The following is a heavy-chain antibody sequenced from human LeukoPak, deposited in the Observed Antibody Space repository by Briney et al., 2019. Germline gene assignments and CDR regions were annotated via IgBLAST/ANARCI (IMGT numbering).Heavy chain of an antibody. J-gene: IGHJ6*03. D-gene: IGHD3-10*01. CDR2: IYYSGST. V-gene: IGHV4-39*07. Sequence: SETLSLTCTVSGGSISSSSYYWGWIRQPPGKGLEWIGSIYYSGSTYYNPSLKSRVTISVDTSKNQFSLKLSSETAADTAVYYCARVEEGYGSGRRENFYYYYMDVWGKGTTVTISS. CDR1: GGSISSSSYY. CDR3: ARVEEGYGSGRRENFYYYYMDV.